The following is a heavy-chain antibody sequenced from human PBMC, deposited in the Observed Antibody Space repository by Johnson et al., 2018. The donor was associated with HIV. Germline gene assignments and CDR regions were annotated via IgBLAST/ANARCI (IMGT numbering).Heavy chain of an antibody. Sequence: VQLVESGGGLVQPGGSLRLSCAASGFTFTSYWMSWVRQAPGKGLVWVSAISGSGGSTYYADSVKGRFTISRDNSKNTLYLQMNSLRAEDTAVYYCARDRAWGDNVVVAAYGAFDIWGQGTMVTVSS. CDR2: ISGSGGST. CDR3: ARDRAWGDNVVVAAYGAFDI. V-gene: IGHV3-23*04. CDR1: GFTFTSYW. D-gene: IGHD2-15*01. J-gene: IGHJ3*02.